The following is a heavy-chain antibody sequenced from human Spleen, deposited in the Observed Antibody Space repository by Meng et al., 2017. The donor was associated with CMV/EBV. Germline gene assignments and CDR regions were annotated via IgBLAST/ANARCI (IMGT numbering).Heavy chain of an antibody. CDR1: GFTFSDYY. V-gene: IGHV3-11*01. D-gene: IGHD2-15*01. J-gene: IGHJ6*02. CDR2: ISSSGSTI. Sequence: GESLKISCAASGFTFSDYYMSWIRQAPGKGLEWVSCISSSGSTIYYADSVQGRFTISRDNSKNTLYLQMNSLRAEDTAVYYCARGGDIDGMDVWGQGTTVTVSS. CDR3: ARGGDIDGMDV.